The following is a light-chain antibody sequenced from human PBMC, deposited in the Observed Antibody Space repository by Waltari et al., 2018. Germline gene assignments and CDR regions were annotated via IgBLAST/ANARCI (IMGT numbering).Light chain of an antibody. V-gene: IGLV2-11*01. CDR3: CSYAASVHWL. CDR1: SSDVGGYNY. Sequence: QSALTQPRSVSGSPGQSVTISCTGTSSDVGGYNYVSWYQQHPGRAPKLIVYDVDKRPPGVPDRFFGSKSGNTASLTIAGLQADDESDFYCCSYAASVHWLFGGGTKVTVL. CDR2: DVD. J-gene: IGLJ3*02.